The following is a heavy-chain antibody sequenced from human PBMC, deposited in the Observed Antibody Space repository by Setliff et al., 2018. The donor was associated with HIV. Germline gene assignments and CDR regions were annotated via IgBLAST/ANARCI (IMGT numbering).Heavy chain of an antibody. CDR2: IYNSGGT. J-gene: IGHJ3*02. Sequence: SETLSLTCTVSGGSISTGGYYWSWIRQHPGKGLEWIGYIYNSGGTYYNPSLKSRITMSVDTSKNQFSLKLNSVTAADTAVYYCARYVAYDEDDFDIWGQGTMVTVSS. CDR1: GGSISTGGYY. CDR3: ARYVAYDEDDFDI. D-gene: IGHD3-16*01. V-gene: IGHV4-31*03.